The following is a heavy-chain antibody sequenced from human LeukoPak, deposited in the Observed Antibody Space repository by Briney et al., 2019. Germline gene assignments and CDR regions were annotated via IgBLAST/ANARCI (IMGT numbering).Heavy chain of an antibody. D-gene: IGHD6-19*01. Sequence: PGGSLRLSCTASGFTFGDYGMSWVRQAPGKGLEWVGFIRSKAYGGTTEYAASVKGRFITSRDDFKSIAYLQMNSLKTEDTAVYYCTRSSSGWYSDYWGQGTLVTVSS. CDR3: TRSSSGWYSDY. V-gene: IGHV3-49*04. CDR2: IRSKAYGGTT. CDR1: GFTFGDYG. J-gene: IGHJ4*02.